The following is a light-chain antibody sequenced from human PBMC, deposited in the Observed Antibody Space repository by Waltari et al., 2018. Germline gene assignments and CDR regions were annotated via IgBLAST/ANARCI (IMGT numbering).Light chain of an antibody. CDR2: ING. CDR3: AVWDDSLSAWL. Sequence: QSVLTQPPSASGTPGQRVTISCSGSSSNIGRNTVNWYQHFPGTAPKLVIYINGQRPSGVPDRFSGSKSGTSASLAISGLQSDDEAEYSCAVWDDSLSAWLFGGGTKLAVL. J-gene: IGLJ3*02. CDR1: SSNIGRNT. V-gene: IGLV1-44*01.